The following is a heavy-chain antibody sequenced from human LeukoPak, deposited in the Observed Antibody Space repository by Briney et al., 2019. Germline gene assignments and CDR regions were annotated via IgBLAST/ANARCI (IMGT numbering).Heavy chain of an antibody. J-gene: IGHJ6*02. Sequence: SVKVSCKASGGTFSSYAISWVRQAPGQGLEWMGGISPIFGTANYAQKFQGRVTITADESTSTAYMELSSLRSEDTAVYYCARVGVAGTFYYYYGMDVWGQGTTVTVSS. D-gene: IGHD6-19*01. CDR2: ISPIFGTA. CDR3: ARVGVAGTFYYYYGMDV. V-gene: IGHV1-69*13. CDR1: GGTFSSYA.